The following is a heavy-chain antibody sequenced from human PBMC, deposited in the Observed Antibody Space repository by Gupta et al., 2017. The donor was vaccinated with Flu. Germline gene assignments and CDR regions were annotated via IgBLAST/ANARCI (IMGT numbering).Heavy chain of an antibody. D-gene: IGHD6-19*01. CDR3: ARRPYGWTFDY. J-gene: IGHJ4*02. V-gene: IGHV2-5*02. Sequence: HITLKESGPTLVKPTQTLRLTCTFSGFSLSTSGVGVGWIRQPPGKALEWFAITYWDDDKRYSPSLKSRLTVTKDASKNQVVLTLTNMDPVDTATYYCARRPYGWTFDYWGQGTLVTVSS. CDR2: TYWDDDK. CDR1: GFSLSTSGVG.